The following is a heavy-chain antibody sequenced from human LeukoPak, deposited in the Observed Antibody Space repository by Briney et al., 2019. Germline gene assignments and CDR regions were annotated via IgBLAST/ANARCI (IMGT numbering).Heavy chain of an antibody. D-gene: IGHD5-24*01. Sequence: GGSLRLSCAASGFTFSSYSMSWLRQAPGMGLEWVSSISSSSSYIYYADSVKGRFTISRDNAKNSLYLQMNSLRAEDTAVYYCARTRSATTNDAFDIWGQGTMVTVSS. J-gene: IGHJ3*02. CDR3: ARTRSATTNDAFDI. CDR1: GFTFSSYS. V-gene: IGHV3-21*01. CDR2: ISSSSSYI.